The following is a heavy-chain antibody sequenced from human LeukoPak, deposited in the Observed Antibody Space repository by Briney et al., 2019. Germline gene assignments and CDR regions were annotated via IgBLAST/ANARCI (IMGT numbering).Heavy chain of an antibody. V-gene: IGHV3-30-3*01. CDR3: ATSSEYSSGWYQYSSAFDI. CDR1: GFTFSSYA. Sequence: GGSLRLSCAASGFTFSSYAMHWVRQAPGKGLEWVAVISYDGSNKYYADSVKGRFTISRDNSKNTLYLQMNSLRAEDTAVYYCATSSEYSSGWYQYSSAFDIWGQGTMVTVSS. J-gene: IGHJ3*02. D-gene: IGHD6-19*01. CDR2: ISYDGSNK.